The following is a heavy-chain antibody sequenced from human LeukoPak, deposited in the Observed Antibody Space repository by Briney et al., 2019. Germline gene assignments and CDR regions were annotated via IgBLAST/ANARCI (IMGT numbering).Heavy chain of an antibody. J-gene: IGHJ4*02. Sequence: GGSLRLSCAASGFTFSGYGMHRVRQAPGKGLEWVALIWYDGSNRYYSDSVKGRFTISRDNSKNTLYLQMNSLRAEDTAVYYCAKDSYYYDSSGYHYPQYFFDYWGQGALVTVSS. D-gene: IGHD3-22*01. CDR3: AKDSYYYDSSGYHYPQYFFDY. CDR1: GFTFSGYG. V-gene: IGHV3-33*06. CDR2: IWYDGSNR.